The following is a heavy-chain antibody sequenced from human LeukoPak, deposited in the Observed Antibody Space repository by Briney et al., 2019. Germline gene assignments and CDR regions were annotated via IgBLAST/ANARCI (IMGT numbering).Heavy chain of an antibody. J-gene: IGHJ3*02. Sequence: ASVKVSCKASGYTFTSYGISWVRQAPGQGLEWMEWISAYNGNTNYAQKLQGRVTMTTDTSTSTAYMELSSLRSDDTAVYYCARGVAGLVRGDAFDIWGQGTMVTVSS. CDR1: GYTFTSYG. CDR2: ISAYNGNT. CDR3: ARGVAGLVRGDAFDI. V-gene: IGHV1-18*04. D-gene: IGHD3-10*01.